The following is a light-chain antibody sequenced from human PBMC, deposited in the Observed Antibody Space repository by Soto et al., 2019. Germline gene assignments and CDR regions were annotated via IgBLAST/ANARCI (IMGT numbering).Light chain of an antibody. CDR3: QQYDTSPRT. V-gene: IGKV3-20*01. J-gene: IGKJ1*01. CDR1: QTVTSTY. CDR2: GVS. Sequence: EIVLTQSPGTLSFSPGERATLSCRASQTVTSTYLAWYQQKPGQAPRLLIYGVSSRATGIPARFSGSGSGTDFTLTISRLDPEDFAMYYCQQYDTSPRTFGQGTKVDIK.